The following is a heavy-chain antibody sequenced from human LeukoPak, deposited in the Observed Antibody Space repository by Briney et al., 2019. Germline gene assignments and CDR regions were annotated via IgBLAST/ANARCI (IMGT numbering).Heavy chain of an antibody. CDR1: GGSISSYY. V-gene: IGHV4-4*07. Sequence: NPSETLSLTCTVSGGSISSYYWSWIRQPAGKGLEWIGRIYTSGSTNYNPSLKSRVTMSVDTSKNQFSLKLSSVTAADTAVYYCARSMGRSSGYYLDAFDIWGQGTMVTVSS. J-gene: IGHJ3*02. CDR3: ARSMGRSSGYYLDAFDI. CDR2: IYTSGST. D-gene: IGHD3-22*01.